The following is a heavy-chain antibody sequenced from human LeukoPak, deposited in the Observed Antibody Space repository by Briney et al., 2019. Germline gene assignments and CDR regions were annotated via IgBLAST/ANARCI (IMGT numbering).Heavy chain of an antibody. Sequence: GGSLRLSCAASGFTFSTYWMSWVRQAPGKGLEWVAMISYDGTDKYYTESMKGRFTISRDNSKNTLYLQMSSLRPADTAVYYCAREASGSTPDYWGQGTLVTISS. CDR3: AREASGSTPDY. J-gene: IGHJ4*02. V-gene: IGHV3-30*03. D-gene: IGHD6-19*01. CDR1: GFTFSTYW. CDR2: ISYDGTDK.